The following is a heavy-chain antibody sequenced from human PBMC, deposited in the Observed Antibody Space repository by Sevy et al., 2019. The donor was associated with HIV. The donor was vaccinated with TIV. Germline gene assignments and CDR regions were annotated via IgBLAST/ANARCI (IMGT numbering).Heavy chain of an antibody. CDR2: IYSGGST. CDR3: ARNGFSSGSLFWYFDL. D-gene: IGHD3-10*01. Sequence: GGSLRLSCAGSGFTVSSNYMSWVRQAPGKGLEWVSIIYSGGSTHYADSMKGRFVISRDDSKNTLYLQMNSLRAEDTAVYYCARNGFSSGSLFWYFDLWGRRTLVTVSS. J-gene: IGHJ2*01. V-gene: IGHV3-53*01. CDR1: GFTVSSNY.